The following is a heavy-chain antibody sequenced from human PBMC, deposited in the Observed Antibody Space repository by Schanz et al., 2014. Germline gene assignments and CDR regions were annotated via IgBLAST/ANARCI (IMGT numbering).Heavy chain of an antibody. CDR2: ISGSGGST. V-gene: IGHV3-23*04. CDR3: WNGRFGELSAIDI. Sequence: EVQLVESGGGLVQPGGSLRLSCLASGFAFTNYAMSWVRQAPGQGLEWVSAISGSGGSTYYADSVKGRFTISRDNTKSTVYLQMNSLRAEDTAVYYCWNGRFGELSAIDIWGQGTTITVSS. CDR1: GFAFTNYA. J-gene: IGHJ3*02. D-gene: IGHD3-10*01.